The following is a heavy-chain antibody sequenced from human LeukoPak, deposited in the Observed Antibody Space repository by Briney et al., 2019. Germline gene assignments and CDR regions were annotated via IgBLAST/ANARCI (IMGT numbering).Heavy chain of an antibody. CDR1: GGSISSGGYY. CDR2: IYHSGST. V-gene: IGHV4-30-2*01. D-gene: IGHD1-26*01. CDR3: ARGGIVGATTAYNWFDP. J-gene: IGHJ5*02. Sequence: SETLSLTCTVSGGSISSGGYYWSWIRQPPGKGLEWIGYIYHSGSTYYNPSLKSRVTISVDRSKNQFSLKLSSVTAADTAVYYCARGGIVGATTAYNWFDPWGQGTLVTVSS.